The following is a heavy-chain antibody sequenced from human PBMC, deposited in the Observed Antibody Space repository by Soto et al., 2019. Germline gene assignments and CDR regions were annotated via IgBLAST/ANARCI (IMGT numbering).Heavy chain of an antibody. CDR3: ARHPGGRGYYYGMDI. D-gene: IGHD2-15*01. CDR2: IIPIFGTA. J-gene: IGHJ6*02. V-gene: IGHV1-69*13. CDR1: RGTLSIYA. Sequence: SVKVSSNASRGTLSIYAISYVPQAPVQELEWLGGIIPIFGTANYAQNFQGSVTITADEYMCTAYMELSSVRSEDTAVYYCARHPGGRGYYYGMDIWGQGTTVTVYS.